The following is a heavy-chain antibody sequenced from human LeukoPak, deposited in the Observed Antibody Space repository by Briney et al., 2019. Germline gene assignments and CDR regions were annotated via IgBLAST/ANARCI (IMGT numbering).Heavy chain of an antibody. D-gene: IGHD3-22*01. CDR2: ISGSGGST. V-gene: IGHV3-23*01. CDR1: GFTFSTYA. J-gene: IGHJ4*02. CDR3: AERGLYYDSSGYYFDY. Sequence: GGSLRLSCAASGFTFSTYALSWVRQAPGKGLEWVSAISGSGGSTYFADSVKGRFTISRDNSKNTLYLQMNSLRAEDTAVYYCAERGLYYDSSGYYFDYWGQGTLVTVSS.